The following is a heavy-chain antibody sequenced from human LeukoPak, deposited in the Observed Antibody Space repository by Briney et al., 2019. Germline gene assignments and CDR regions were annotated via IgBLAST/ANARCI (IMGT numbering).Heavy chain of an antibody. Sequence: GGSLRLSCAASGFTFSSYSMNWVRQAPGKGLEWVSSISSSSYIYYADSVKGRFTISRDNAKNSLYLQMNSLRAEDTAVYYCARAGGSGSYNAFDIWGQGTMVTVSS. V-gene: IGHV3-21*01. J-gene: IGHJ3*02. CDR1: GFTFSSYS. CDR2: ISSSSYI. CDR3: ARAGGSGSYNAFDI. D-gene: IGHD3-10*01.